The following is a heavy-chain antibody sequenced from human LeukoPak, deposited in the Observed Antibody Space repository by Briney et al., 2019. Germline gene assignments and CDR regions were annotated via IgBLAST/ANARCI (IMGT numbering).Heavy chain of an antibody. D-gene: IGHD5-18*01. Sequence: SVKVSCKASGYTFTDYYMHWVRQAPGQGLEWMGWINPNNDDTNYAQKFQGRVTMTRDTSISTAYMELTRLTSDDTAVYYCARRGSGYGYDYWGQGTLVTVSS. CDR1: GYTFTDYY. CDR3: ARRGSGYGYDY. J-gene: IGHJ4*02. V-gene: IGHV1-2*02. CDR2: INPNNDDT.